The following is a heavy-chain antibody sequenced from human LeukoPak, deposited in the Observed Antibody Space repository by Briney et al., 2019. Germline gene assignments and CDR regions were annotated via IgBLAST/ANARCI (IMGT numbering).Heavy chain of an antibody. Sequence: ASVKVSCKASGYTFTGYYMHWVRQAPGQGLEWMGWINPNSGGTNYAQKFQGRVTMTRDTSISTAYMELSRLRSDDTAVYYCAKATTYYDFWSGYERQGSFDYWGQGTLVTVSS. CDR2: INPNSGGT. J-gene: IGHJ4*02. D-gene: IGHD3-3*01. V-gene: IGHV1-2*02. CDR3: AKATTYYDFWSGYERQGSFDY. CDR1: GYTFTGYY.